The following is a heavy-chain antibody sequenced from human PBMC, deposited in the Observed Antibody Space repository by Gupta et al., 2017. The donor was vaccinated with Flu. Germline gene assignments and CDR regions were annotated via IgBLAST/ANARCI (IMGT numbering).Heavy chain of an antibody. V-gene: IGHV4-38-2*02. J-gene: IGHJ4*02. CDR1: GYSISSGYY. Sequence: QVQLQESGPGLVKPSETLSLTCPVSGYSISSGYYWCWIRQPPGKGLEWIGSIYQSGSTYYNPSLKSRVTISVDTSKNQFSLKLSSVTAADTAVYYCARDGIAVAGQDYWGQGTLVTVSS. CDR3: ARDGIAVAGQDY. CDR2: IYQSGST. D-gene: IGHD6-19*01.